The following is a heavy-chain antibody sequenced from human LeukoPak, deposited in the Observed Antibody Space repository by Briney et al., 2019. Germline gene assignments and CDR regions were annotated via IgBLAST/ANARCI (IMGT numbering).Heavy chain of an antibody. D-gene: IGHD4-17*01. CDR3: ARVGGEDVDY. Sequence: SETLSLTCTVSGGSISSSSYYWGWIRQPPGKGLEWIGSIYYSGSTYYNPSLKSRVTISVDTSKNQFSLKLSSVTAADTAVYYCARVGGEDVDYWGQGTLVTVSS. CDR2: IYYSGST. J-gene: IGHJ4*02. V-gene: IGHV4-39*01. CDR1: GGSISSSSYY.